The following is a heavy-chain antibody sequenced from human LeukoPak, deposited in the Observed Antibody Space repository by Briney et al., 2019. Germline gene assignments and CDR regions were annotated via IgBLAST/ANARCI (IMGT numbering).Heavy chain of an antibody. CDR2: ISSSSSYI. J-gene: IGHJ4*02. D-gene: IGHD2-15*01. Sequence: GSLRLPCAASGFTFSSYTMNGVRQAPGKGLEWVSSISSSSSYIYYPDSVKGRFPIPQDNAKNSLYLQMNSLRAEDTAVYYCATPRRGGVVVAATPLFDDWSQGSLVS. V-gene: IGHV3-21*01. CDR3: ATPRRGGVVVAATPLFDD. CDR1: GFTFSSYT.